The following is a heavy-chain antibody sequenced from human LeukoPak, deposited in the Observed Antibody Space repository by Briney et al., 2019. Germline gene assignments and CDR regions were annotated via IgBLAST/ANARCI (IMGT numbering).Heavy chain of an antibody. V-gene: IGHV3-74*01. CDR1: GFTFSNYW. J-gene: IGHJ6*02. CDR2: ISTDGKST. D-gene: IGHD2-2*01. CDR3: VRDYQFIQEV. Sequence: GGSLRLSCVASGFTFSNYWMLWVRQARGKGLMWVSLISTDGKSTRYAESVKGRFTISRDNAKNALYLQMDILRVEDTALYFCVRDYQFIQEVWGQGTTVTVSS.